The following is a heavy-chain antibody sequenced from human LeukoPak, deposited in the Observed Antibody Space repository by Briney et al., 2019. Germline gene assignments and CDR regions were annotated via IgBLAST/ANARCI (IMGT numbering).Heavy chain of an antibody. CDR3: ARGRGAGDY. J-gene: IGHJ4*02. Sequence: PGGSLRLSCAASGFTFSAFSMNWVRQAPGKGLEWVSFITSGGSTILYADSVKGRFTISRDNANNSLYLQMNSLRVEDTAVYYCARGRGAGDYWGQGTLVTVSS. CDR1: GFTFSAFS. V-gene: IGHV3-48*01. CDR2: ITSGGSTI. D-gene: IGHD3-10*01.